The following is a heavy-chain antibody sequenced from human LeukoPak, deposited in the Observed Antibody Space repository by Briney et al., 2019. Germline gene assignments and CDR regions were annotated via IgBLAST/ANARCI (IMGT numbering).Heavy chain of an antibody. CDR2: ISGDGGST. V-gene: IGHV3-43*02. CDR3: AKDRGWYDY. J-gene: IGHJ4*02. CDR1: GFTFDDYA. Sequence: GGSLRLSCAASGFTFDDYAMHWVRQAPGKGLEWVSLISGDGGSTYYADSVKGRFTISRDNSKNSLYLQMNSLRTGDTALYHCAKDRGWYDYWGQGTLVTVSS. D-gene: IGHD6-19*01.